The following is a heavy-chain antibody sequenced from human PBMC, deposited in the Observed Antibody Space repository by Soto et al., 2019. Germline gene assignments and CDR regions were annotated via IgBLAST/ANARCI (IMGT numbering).Heavy chain of an antibody. CDR1: GGSISSYY. CDR2: IYYSGST. Sequence: PSETLSLTCTVSGGSISSYYWSWIRQPPGEGLEWIGYIYYSGSTNYNPSLKSRVTISVDTSKNQFSLKLSSVTAADTAVYYCARLPKTSYCSGCSCKQADSYYGMDVWCQGTTVTVSS. J-gene: IGHJ6*02. CDR3: ARLPKTSYCSGCSCKQADSYYGMDV. V-gene: IGHV4-59*01. D-gene: IGHD2-15*01.